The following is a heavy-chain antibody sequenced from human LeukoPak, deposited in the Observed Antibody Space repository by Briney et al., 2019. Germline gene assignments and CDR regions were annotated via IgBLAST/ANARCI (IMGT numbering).Heavy chain of an antibody. V-gene: IGHV1-69*06. CDR2: IIPMFGAA. D-gene: IGHD5-12*01. J-gene: IGHJ6*04. CDR3: ASAQNNHGYVYFGMDV. Sequence: ASVKVSCKASGGTFDSHAISWVRQAPGQGLEWMGAIIPMFGAANYAQKFQGRVAIIADKSTSTAYMELSSLISEDTAVYYCASAQNNHGYVYFGMDVWGKGTRITVSS. CDR1: GGTFDSHA.